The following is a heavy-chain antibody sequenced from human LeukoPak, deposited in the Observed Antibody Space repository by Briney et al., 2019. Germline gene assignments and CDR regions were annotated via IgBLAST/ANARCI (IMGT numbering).Heavy chain of an antibody. CDR3: ARIDSSGYYRNWFDP. V-gene: IGHV4-34*01. CDR1: GGSFSGYY. Sequence: PSGTLSLTCAVYGGSFSGYYWSWIRQPPGKGLEWIGEINHSGSTNYNPSLKSRVTISVDTSKNQFSLKLSSVTAADTAVYYCARIDSSGYYRNWFDPWGQGTLVTVSS. CDR2: INHSGST. D-gene: IGHD3-22*01. J-gene: IGHJ5*02.